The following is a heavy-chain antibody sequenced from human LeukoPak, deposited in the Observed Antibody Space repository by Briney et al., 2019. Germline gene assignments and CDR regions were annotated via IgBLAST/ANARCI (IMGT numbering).Heavy chain of an antibody. CDR2: IYTSGST. Sequence: SETLSFTGTGSGCSISSYNWSWIRQPAGKGLKWIGRIYTSGSTNYNTSLKSRVTMSVDTTKNQFSLKRSSVTAADTAVYYCARDRPAAGQDWFDPWGQGTLVTVSS. J-gene: IGHJ5*02. CDR1: GCSISSYN. D-gene: IGHD6-13*01. V-gene: IGHV4-4*07. CDR3: ARDRPAAGQDWFDP.